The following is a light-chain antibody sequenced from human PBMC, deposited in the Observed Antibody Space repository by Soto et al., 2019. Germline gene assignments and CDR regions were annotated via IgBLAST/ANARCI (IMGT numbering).Light chain of an antibody. CDR2: RNN. J-gene: IGLJ3*02. CDR3: AAWDNSLSDPWV. V-gene: IGLV1-47*01. Sequence: QSVLTQPPSASGTPGQRVTISCSGSSSNIGSNYVYWYQQLPGTAPKLLIDRNNQRPSGVPDRFSGSKSGTSAALAISGLRSEDEADYYCAAWDNSLSDPWVFGGGNKLNVL. CDR1: SSNIGSNY.